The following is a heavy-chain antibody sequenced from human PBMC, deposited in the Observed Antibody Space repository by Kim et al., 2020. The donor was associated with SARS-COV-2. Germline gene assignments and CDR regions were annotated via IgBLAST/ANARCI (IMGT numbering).Heavy chain of an antibody. CDR2: INHSGST. J-gene: IGHJ5*02. D-gene: IGHD3-16*01. CDR3: ARNPLPGEEFDP. Sequence: SETLSLTCAVYGGSFSGYYWSWIRQPPGKGLEWIGEINHSGSTNYNPSLKSRVTISVDTSKNQFSLKLSSVTAADTAVYYCARNPLPGEEFDPWGQGTLV. CDR1: GGSFSGYY. V-gene: IGHV4-34*01.